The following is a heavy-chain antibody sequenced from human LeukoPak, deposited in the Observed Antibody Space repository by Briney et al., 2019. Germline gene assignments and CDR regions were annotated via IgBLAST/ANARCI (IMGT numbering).Heavy chain of an antibody. D-gene: IGHD2-8*02. V-gene: IGHV3-23*01. CDR3: AKVDNVLVGVFHY. CDR2: ISATGAST. Sequence: ETLSLTCTVSGGSISSGGYYWSWIRQPPGKRLEWVSTISATGASTYYADSVKGRFTLSRDNFKNTLYLQMNSLRAEDTAVYYCAKVDNVLVGVFHYWGQGTLVTVSS. J-gene: IGHJ4*02. CDR1: GGSISSGGYY.